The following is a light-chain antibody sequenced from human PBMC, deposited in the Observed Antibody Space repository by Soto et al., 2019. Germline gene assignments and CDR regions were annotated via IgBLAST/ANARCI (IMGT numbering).Light chain of an antibody. CDR1: QTISSW. Sequence: DIQKTQSPSTLSGSVGDRVTITCRASQTISSWLAWYQQKPGKAPKLLIYKASTLKSGVPSRFSGSGSGTEFTLTFSSLQPDDFATYYCQHYNSYSEAFGQGTKVDIK. CDR3: QHYNSYSEA. CDR2: KAS. V-gene: IGKV1-5*03. J-gene: IGKJ1*01.